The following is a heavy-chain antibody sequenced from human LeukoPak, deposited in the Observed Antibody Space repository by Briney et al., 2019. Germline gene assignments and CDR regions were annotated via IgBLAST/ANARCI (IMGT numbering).Heavy chain of an antibody. CDR2: IYPGDSGT. D-gene: IGHD1-7*01. J-gene: IGHJ4*02. Sequence: GESLKISCKGSGYSFTSYWIGWVRQMPGKGLEWMGIIYPGDSGTRYSPSFQGQVTISADKSISTAYLQWSSLKASDTAMYYCARLVEHITGTTFFDYWGQGTLVTVSS. CDR3: ARLVEHITGTTFFDY. V-gene: IGHV5-51*01. CDR1: GYSFTSYW.